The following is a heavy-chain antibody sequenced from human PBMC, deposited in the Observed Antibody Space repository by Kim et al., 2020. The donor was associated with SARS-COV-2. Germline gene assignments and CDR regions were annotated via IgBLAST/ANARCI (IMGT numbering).Heavy chain of an antibody. CDR3: ARDLGIAVGPGYYYYGMDV. D-gene: IGHD6-19*01. Sequence: ASVKVSCKASGYTFTSYAMHWVRQAPGQRLEWMGWINAGNGNTKYSQKFQGRVTITRDTSASTAYMELSSLRSEDTAGYYCARDLGIAVGPGYYYYGMDVWGQGTTVTVSS. V-gene: IGHV1-3*01. CDR1: GYTFTSYA. J-gene: IGHJ6*02. CDR2: INAGNGNT.